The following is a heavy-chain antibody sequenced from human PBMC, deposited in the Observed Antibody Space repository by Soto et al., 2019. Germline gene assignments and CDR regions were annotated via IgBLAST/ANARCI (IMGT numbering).Heavy chain of an antibody. CDR1: GYSFTSYW. J-gene: IGHJ3*02. Sequence: GESLKISCKGSGYSFTSYWIGWVRQMPGKGLEWMGIIYPGDSDTRYSPSFQGQVTISADKSISTAYLQWSSLKASDTAMYYCVRHVYYDILTGYYTSFGAFDIWGQGTMVTVSS. CDR3: VRHVYYDILTGYYTSFGAFDI. D-gene: IGHD3-9*01. V-gene: IGHV5-51*01. CDR2: IYPGDSDT.